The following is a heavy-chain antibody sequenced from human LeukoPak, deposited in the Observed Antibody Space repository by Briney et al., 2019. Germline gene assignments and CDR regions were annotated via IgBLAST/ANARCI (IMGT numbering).Heavy chain of an antibody. CDR3: AKGYCSGASCQEEY. D-gene: IGHD2-15*01. CDR1: GFTFSDHY. CDR2: VSWNSGRI. V-gene: IGHV3-9*01. Sequence: GGSLRLSCAASGFTFSDHYMSWIRQTPGKGLEWVSGVSWNSGRIGYADSVKGRFTISRDNAKNSLYLQMNSLRAEDTALYYCAKGYCSGASCQEEYWGQGTLVTVSS. J-gene: IGHJ4*02.